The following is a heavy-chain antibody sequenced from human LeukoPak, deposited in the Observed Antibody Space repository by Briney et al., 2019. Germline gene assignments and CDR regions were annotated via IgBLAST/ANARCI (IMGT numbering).Heavy chain of an antibody. CDR1: GFTFSLYS. Sequence: GGTLRLSCAASGFTFSLYSMNWVRQAAGNGLEWGSCISSSSSYIYYADSVKGRFTISRDNAKNSLYLQVSSLRAEDTAVYYCARGDGRGSYKDYYFDYWGQGILVTVSS. D-gene: IGHD1-26*01. CDR3: ARGDGRGSYKDYYFDY. J-gene: IGHJ4*02. V-gene: IGHV3-21*01. CDR2: ISSSSSYI.